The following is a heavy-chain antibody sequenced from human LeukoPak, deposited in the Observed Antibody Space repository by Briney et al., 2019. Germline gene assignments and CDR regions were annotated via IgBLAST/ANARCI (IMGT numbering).Heavy chain of an antibody. J-gene: IGHJ3*01. CDR1: GYTFTGYY. CDR3: ARDVHTDAFDV. V-gene: IGHV1-69*16. Sequence: SVKVSCKASGYTFTGYYMHWVRQAPGQGLEWMGGFMPLLDRRQYAEKFQGRVTITTDDSTSTAYMELSSLTYEDTAVYYCARDVHTDAFDVWGQGTMVAVSS. CDR2: FMPLLDRR.